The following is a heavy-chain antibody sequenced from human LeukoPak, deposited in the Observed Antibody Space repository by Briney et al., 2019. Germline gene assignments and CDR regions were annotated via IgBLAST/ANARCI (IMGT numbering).Heavy chain of an antibody. V-gene: IGHV3-33*01. CDR1: GFTFSSYV. CDR2: IWYDGSNK. CDR3: AREDRGYQNYYYYGMDV. J-gene: IGHJ6*02. Sequence: AGGSLRLSCAASGFTFSSYVMHWVRQAPGKGLECVAVIWYDGSNKYYADSVKGRFTISRDNSKNTLDLQMNSLSAEDAAVYYCAREDRGYQNYYYYGMDVWGQGTTVTVSS. D-gene: IGHD2-2*01.